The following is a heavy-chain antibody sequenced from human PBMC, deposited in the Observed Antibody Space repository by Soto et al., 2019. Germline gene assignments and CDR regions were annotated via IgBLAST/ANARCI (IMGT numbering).Heavy chain of an antibody. CDR1: GFTFSSYA. Sequence: EVQLLESGGGLVQPGGSLRLSCAASGFTFSSYAMSWVRQAPGKGLEWVSAISGSGGSTYYADSVKGRFTISRDNFKNTRYLQMNSLRAEDTALYYCEKVLHGGGRYFDYWGQGALVTVSS. CDR2: ISGSGGST. D-gene: IGHD4-17*01. V-gene: IGHV3-23*01. CDR3: EKVLHGGGRYFDY. J-gene: IGHJ4*02.